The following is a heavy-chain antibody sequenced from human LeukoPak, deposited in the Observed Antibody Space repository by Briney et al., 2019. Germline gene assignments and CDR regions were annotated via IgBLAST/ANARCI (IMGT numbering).Heavy chain of an antibody. CDR3: ARDRVRRGYSGYEPYYFDY. CDR2: ISYDGSNK. J-gene: IGHJ4*02. V-gene: IGHV3-30*14. Sequence: PGGSLRLSCAASGFTFSSYAMHWVRQAPGKGLEWVAVISYDGSNKYYADSVKGRFTISRDNSKNTLYLQMNSLRAEDTAVYYCARDRVRRGYSGYEPYYFDYWGQGTLVTVSS. CDR1: GFTFSSYA. D-gene: IGHD5-12*01.